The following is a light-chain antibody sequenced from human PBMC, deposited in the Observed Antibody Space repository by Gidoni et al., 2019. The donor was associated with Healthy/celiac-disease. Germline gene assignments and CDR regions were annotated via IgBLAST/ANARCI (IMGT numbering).Light chain of an antibody. CDR3: QQYDNLPPYT. CDR1: QDISNY. Sequence: DIQMTQSPSSLSASVGDRVTTTCQASQDISNYLNWYQQKPGKAPKLLIYDTSNLETGVPSRFSGSGCGTDFTFTISSLQPEDIATYYCQQYDNLPPYTFGQGTKLEIK. V-gene: IGKV1-33*01. CDR2: DTS. J-gene: IGKJ2*01.